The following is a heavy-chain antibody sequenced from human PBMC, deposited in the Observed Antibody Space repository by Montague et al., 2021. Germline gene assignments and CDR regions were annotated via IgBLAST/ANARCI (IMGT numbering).Heavy chain of an antibody. D-gene: IGHD2-15*01. V-gene: IGHV4-31*03. CDR1: GGSISSGGFY. CDR3: ARSGGYCSGGRCDTFDY. Sequence: TLSLTCSVSGGSISSGGFYWSWIRQHSGKGPEWIGSIYDSGSTNCNPSLKSRLTLSRDTSKNQVSLRLTSVTAAETAVYYCARSGGYCSGGRCDTFDYWGQGTLVTVSS. CDR2: IYDSGST. J-gene: IGHJ4*02.